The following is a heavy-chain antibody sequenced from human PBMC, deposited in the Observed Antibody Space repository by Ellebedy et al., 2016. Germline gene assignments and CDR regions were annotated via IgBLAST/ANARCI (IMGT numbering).Heavy chain of an antibody. CDR1: GYTFTSYY. Sequence: ASVKVSXXASGYTFTSYYMHWVRQAPGQGLEWMGIINPSGGSTSYAQKFQGRVTMTRDTSTSTVYMELSSLRSEDTAVYYCARERAGAYYGVNSGDFDYWGQGTLFTVSS. J-gene: IGHJ4*02. V-gene: IGHV1-46*01. D-gene: IGHD4-23*01. CDR3: ARERAGAYYGVNSGDFDY. CDR2: INPSGGST.